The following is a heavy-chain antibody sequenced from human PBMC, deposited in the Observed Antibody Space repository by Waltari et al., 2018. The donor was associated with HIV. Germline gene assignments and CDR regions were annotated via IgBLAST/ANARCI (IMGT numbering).Heavy chain of an antibody. D-gene: IGHD2-2*01. CDR2: IYYSGRP. Sequence: QLQLQESGPGLVKPSETLSLTCTVSGGSISSSSYYWGWIRQPPGKGLELIGSIYYSGRPYYHPALKSRVTISVDTSKNQFSLKLSSVTAADTAVYYCARHEVVKEYRRPFDIWGQGTMVTVSS. CDR1: GGSISSSSYY. CDR3: ARHEVVKEYRRPFDI. V-gene: IGHV4-39*01. J-gene: IGHJ3*02.